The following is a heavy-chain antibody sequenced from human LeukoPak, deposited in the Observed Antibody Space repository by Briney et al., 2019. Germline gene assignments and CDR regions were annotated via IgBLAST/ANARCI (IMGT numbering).Heavy chain of an antibody. CDR1: GGSISSSSYY. D-gene: IGHD4-17*01. Sequence: SETLSLTCTVSGGSISSSSYYWSWIRQPPGKGLEWIGSVYHSGSTYNNPSLKSRVTISVDTSKNQFSLKLSPVNTADTAVYYCARHVDYARWFDPWGQGTLVTVSS. V-gene: IGHV4-39*01. J-gene: IGHJ5*02. CDR2: VYHSGST. CDR3: ARHVDYARWFDP.